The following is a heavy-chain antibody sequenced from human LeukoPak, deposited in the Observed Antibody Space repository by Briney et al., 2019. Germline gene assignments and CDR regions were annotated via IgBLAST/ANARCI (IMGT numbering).Heavy chain of an antibody. Sequence: GESLKISCKGSGYSFTSYWIGWVRQMPGKGLEWMGIIFPGDSDTRYSPSFQGQVTISADKSISTAYLQWSSLKAPDTAMYYCARGAAADHNWFDPWGQGTLVTVSS. V-gene: IGHV5-51*01. CDR3: ARGAAADHNWFDP. J-gene: IGHJ5*02. CDR2: IFPGDSDT. CDR1: GYSFTSYW. D-gene: IGHD6-13*01.